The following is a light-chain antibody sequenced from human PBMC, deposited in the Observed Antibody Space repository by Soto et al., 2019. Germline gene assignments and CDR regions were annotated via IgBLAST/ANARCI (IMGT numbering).Light chain of an antibody. CDR1: QSVSSSY. CDR2: GAS. J-gene: IGKJ5*01. CDR3: QQYGGSPVT. Sequence: IVLTQSPCTVSLSPGERATLSCRAGQSVSSSYLAWYQQKPGQAPRLLIYGASSRATGIPDRFSGSGSGTDFTLTISRLEPEDFAVYYCQQYGGSPVTFGQGTRLEIK. V-gene: IGKV3-20*01.